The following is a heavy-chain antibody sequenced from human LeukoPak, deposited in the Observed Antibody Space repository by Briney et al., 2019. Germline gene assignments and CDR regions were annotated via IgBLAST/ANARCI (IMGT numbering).Heavy chain of an antibody. CDR1: GLTFSRYW. CDR3: ARGIRFLEWLPDWFDP. Sequence: PGGSLRLSCAASGLTFSRYWMSWVRQAPGKGLEWVANIKQDGSEKYYVDSVKGRFTISRDNAKNSLYLQMNSLRAEDTAVYYCARGIRFLEWLPDWFDPWGQGTLVTVSS. V-gene: IGHV3-7*01. CDR2: IKQDGSEK. D-gene: IGHD3-3*01. J-gene: IGHJ5*02.